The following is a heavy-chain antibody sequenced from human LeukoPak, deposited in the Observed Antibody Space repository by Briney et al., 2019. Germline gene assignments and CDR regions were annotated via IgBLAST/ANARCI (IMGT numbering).Heavy chain of an antibody. J-gene: IGHJ6*03. CDR1: GYTFTGYY. CDR2: INPNSGGT. D-gene: IGHD4-17*01. Sequence: ASVKVSCKASGYTFTGYYMHWVRQAPGQGLEWMGWINPNSGGTNYAQKFQGRVTMTRDTSISTAYMELSRLRSDDTAVYYCARDPRYGDYVYYYMDVWGKGTTVTVSS. CDR3: ARDPRYGDYVYYYMDV. V-gene: IGHV1-2*02.